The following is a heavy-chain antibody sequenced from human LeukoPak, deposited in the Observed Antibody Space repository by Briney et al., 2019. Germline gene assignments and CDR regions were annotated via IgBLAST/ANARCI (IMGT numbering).Heavy chain of an antibody. CDR1: GGSFSGYY. J-gene: IGHJ5*02. Sequence: PSETLSLTCAVYGGSFSGYYWSWIRQPPGKGLEWIGEINHSGSTNYNPSLKSRVTISVDMSKNQFSLKLTSVTAADTAVYYCASSTIFGAVANWFDPWGQGMLVTVSS. CDR2: INHSGST. CDR3: ASSTIFGAVANWFDP. V-gene: IGHV4-34*01. D-gene: IGHD3-3*01.